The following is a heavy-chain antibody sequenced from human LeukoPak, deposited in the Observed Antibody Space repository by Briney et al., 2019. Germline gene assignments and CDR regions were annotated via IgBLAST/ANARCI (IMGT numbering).Heavy chain of an antibody. CDR3: AKDSVSPFDY. J-gene: IGHJ4*02. D-gene: IGHD5/OR15-5a*01. V-gene: IGHV3-30*18. Sequence: PGRSLRLSCAASRFTFSSYGMHWVRQAPGKGLEWVAVISYDGSNKYYADSVKGRFTISRDNSKNTLYLQMNSLRAEDTAVYYCAKDSVSPFDYWGQGTLVTVSS. CDR2: ISYDGSNK. CDR1: RFTFSSYG.